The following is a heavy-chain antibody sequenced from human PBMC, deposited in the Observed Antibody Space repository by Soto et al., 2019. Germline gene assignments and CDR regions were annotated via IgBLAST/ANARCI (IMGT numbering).Heavy chain of an antibody. CDR3: AKMLTEVRGVTGLRDFDF. D-gene: IGHD3-10*01. CDR2: IRGTGATI. J-gene: IGHJ4*02. V-gene: IGHV3-23*01. CDR1: GFTFSSYT. Sequence: EVQLLEAGGNLIQPGGSLRLSCAASGFTFSSYTMSWVRQAPGQGLEWLSAIRGTGATIYYADSVKGRFTISRDNSKNTLNLQINSLTTEDTAVYYCAKMLTEVRGVTGLRDFDFWGQGTLFTVSS.